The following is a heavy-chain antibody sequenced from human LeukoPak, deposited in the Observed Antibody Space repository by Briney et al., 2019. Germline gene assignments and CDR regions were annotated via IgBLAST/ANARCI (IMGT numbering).Heavy chain of an antibody. J-gene: IGHJ6*02. CDR1: GGSISTYY. V-gene: IGHV4-59*08. CDR2: IYYSGST. Sequence: SETLSLTCTVSGGSISTYYWSWIRQPPGKGLEWIGYIYYSGSTSYNPSLKSRVTISVDTSKNQFSLKLSSVTAADTAVYYCARRQLFGMDVWGQGTTVTVSS. CDR3: ARRQLFGMDV. D-gene: IGHD2-2*01.